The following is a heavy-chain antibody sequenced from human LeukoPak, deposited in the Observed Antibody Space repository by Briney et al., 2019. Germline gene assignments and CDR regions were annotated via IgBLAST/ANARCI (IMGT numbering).Heavy chain of an antibody. D-gene: IGHD6-19*01. Sequence: PGGSLRLSCAASGFTFSSYAMSWVRQAPGKGLEWVSAISGSGGSTYYADSVKGRFTISRDNSKNTLYLQMNSLRAEDTAVYYCAKVEGPLPWQQWLDYWGQGTLVTVSS. CDR1: GFTFSSYA. CDR3: AKVEGPLPWQQWLDY. J-gene: IGHJ4*02. CDR2: ISGSGGST. V-gene: IGHV3-23*01.